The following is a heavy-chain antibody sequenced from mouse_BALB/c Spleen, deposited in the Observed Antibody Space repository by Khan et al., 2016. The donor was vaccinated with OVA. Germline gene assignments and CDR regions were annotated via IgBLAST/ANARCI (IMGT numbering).Heavy chain of an antibody. J-gene: IGHJ2*01. CDR1: GYNIKDIY. Sequence: VQLQQSGAELVKPAASLKLSCTASGYNIKDIYIHWVKQRPEKGLERIRRTDPANGNTKYDPKFQDKATITADTSSNTAYLQLSSLTSEDTAVYYCRISTINAWGQGTTLTVSS. CDR2: TDPANGNT. CDR3: RISTINA. V-gene: IGHV14-3*02.